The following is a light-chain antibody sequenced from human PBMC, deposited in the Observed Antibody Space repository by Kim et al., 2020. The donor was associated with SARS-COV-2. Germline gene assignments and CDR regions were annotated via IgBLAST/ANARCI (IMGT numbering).Light chain of an antibody. CDR2: YDS. V-gene: IGLV3-21*04. CDR1: NIGSKR. J-gene: IGLJ3*02. Sequence: APGKTTRIPCGGNNIGSKRLHWYQQKPGQAPVLVIYYDSDRPSGSPERFSGSKSGNTDTLTISRVEAGDEADYYCQVWDSSSDHPVFGGGTQLTVL. CDR3: QVWDSSSDHPV.